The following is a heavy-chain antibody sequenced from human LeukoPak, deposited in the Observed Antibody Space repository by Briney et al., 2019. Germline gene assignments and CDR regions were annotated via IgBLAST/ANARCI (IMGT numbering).Heavy chain of an antibody. Sequence: GASVTVSCKVSGYTLTELSMHWVRQAPGKGHEWVGGFDPEDGETIYAQKFQGRVTMTEDTSTDTAYMELSSLRSEDTAVYYWATGGLVTGFLHWGQGTLVTVSS. CDR3: ATGGLVTGFLH. D-gene: IGHD2-21*02. J-gene: IGHJ4*02. CDR2: FDPEDGET. CDR1: GYTLTELS. V-gene: IGHV1-24*01.